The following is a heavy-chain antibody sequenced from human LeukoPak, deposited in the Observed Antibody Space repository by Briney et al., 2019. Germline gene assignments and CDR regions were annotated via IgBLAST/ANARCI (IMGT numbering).Heavy chain of an antibody. CDR2: INPNSGGT. Sequence: ASVKVSCKASGYTFTGDYMHWVRQAPGQGLEWMGWINPNSGGTNYAQKFQGRVTMTRDTSISTAYMELSRLRSDDTAVYYCXXXXXSGWYFKFDYWGQGTLVTVSS. CDR1: GYTFTGDY. V-gene: IGHV1-2*02. D-gene: IGHD6-19*01. J-gene: IGHJ4*02. CDR3: XXXXXSGWYFKFDY.